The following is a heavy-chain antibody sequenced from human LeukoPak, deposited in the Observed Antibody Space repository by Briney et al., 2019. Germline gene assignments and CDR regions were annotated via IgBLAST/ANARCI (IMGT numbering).Heavy chain of an antibody. J-gene: IGHJ4*02. Sequence: GGSLRLSCATSGFTFKDYAMSWVRQAPGKGLQWVSGISGSGEVTHYADSVKGRFTMSRDNSKNSLYLQLNSLTAEDTAIYYCAKEVVTERSSWCSRGLFDNWGQGTLITVSS. V-gene: IGHV3-23*01. CDR1: GFTFKDYA. D-gene: IGHD6-13*01. CDR3: AKEVVTERSSWCSRGLFDN. CDR2: ISGSGEVT.